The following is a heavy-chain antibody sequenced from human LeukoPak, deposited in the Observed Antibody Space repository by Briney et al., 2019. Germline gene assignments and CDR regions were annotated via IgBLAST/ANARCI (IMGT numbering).Heavy chain of an antibody. CDR3: ARDRVYFDSALGYFDY. J-gene: IGHJ4*02. CDR2: IYYSGST. D-gene: IGHD3-22*01. Sequence: KPSETLSLTCTVSGASISSGGYYWSWIRQHPGKGLEWIGYIYYSGSTYYNPSLKSRLTISVDTFKNQFSLKLSSVTAADTAVYYYARDRVYFDSALGYFDYWGQGTLVTVSS. V-gene: IGHV4-31*02. CDR1: GASISSGGYY.